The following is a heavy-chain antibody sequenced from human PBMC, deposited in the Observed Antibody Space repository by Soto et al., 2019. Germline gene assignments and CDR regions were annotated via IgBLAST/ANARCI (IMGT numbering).Heavy chain of an antibody. D-gene: IGHD3-10*01. CDR3: GRDLSGGGRDY. V-gene: IGHV3-64*01. CDR1: GFTFTSYV. CDR2: IDGNGDRR. J-gene: IGHJ4*02. Sequence: EVQLVESGGGLVQPGGSLRLSCAASGFTFTSYVMHWVRQAPGKGLEYVSSIDGNGDRRHHANSVTGRFTISRDNSRNTVYVQLGSLRPEDTAVYYCGRDLSGGGRDYWGQGTLVTVSS.